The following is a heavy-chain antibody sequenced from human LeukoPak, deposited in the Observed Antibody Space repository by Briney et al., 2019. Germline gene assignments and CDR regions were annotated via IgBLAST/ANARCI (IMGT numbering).Heavy chain of an antibody. CDR2: ISAYNGNT. D-gene: IGHD4-23*01. V-gene: IGHV1-18*01. CDR3: ARVWSTVVTHDAFDI. J-gene: IGHJ3*02. Sequence: GASVKVSCKASGYTFTSYGISWVRQAPGQGLEWMGWISAYNGNTNYAQKLQGRVTKTTDTSTSTAYMELRSLRSDDTAVYYCARVWSTVVTHDAFDIWGQGTMVTVSS. CDR1: GYTFTSYG.